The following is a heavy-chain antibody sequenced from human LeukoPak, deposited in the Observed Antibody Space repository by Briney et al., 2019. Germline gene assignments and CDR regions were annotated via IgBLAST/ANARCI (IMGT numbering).Heavy chain of an antibody. CDR1: GFTFSSYW. V-gene: IGHV3-74*01. Sequence: GGSLRLSCAASGFTFSSYWMHWVRQAPGKGLVWVSRINTDGSSTSYADSVKGRFTISRDNAKNTLYLQMNSLRAEDTAVYYCARGPYYDILNYWGQGTLVTVSS. CDR3: ARGPYYDILNY. D-gene: IGHD3-9*01. CDR2: INTDGSST. J-gene: IGHJ4*02.